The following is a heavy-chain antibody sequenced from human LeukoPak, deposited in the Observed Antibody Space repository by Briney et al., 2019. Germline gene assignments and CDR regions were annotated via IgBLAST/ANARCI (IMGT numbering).Heavy chain of an antibody. CDR2: IIPIFGTA. J-gene: IGHJ5*02. CDR1: GYTFTSYY. D-gene: IGHD5-12*01. V-gene: IGHV1-69*06. Sequence: SVKVSCKASGYTFTSYYMHWVRQAPGQGLEWMGGIIPIFGTANYAQKFQGRVTITADKSTSTAYMELSSLRSEDTAVYYCARATIHGYSGYPWFDPWGQGTLVTVSS. CDR3: ARATIHGYSGYPWFDP.